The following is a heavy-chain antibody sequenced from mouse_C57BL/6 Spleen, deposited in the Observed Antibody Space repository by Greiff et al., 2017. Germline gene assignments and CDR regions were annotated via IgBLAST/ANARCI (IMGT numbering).Heavy chain of an antibody. CDR2: ISSGSSTI. V-gene: IGHV5-17*01. CDR1: GFTFSDYG. J-gene: IGHJ2*01. D-gene: IGHD4-1*01. Sequence: EVKLMESGGGLVKPGGSLKLSCAASGFTFSDYGMHWVRQAPEKGLEWVAYISSGSSTIYYADTVKGRFTISRDNAKNTLFLQMTSLRSEDTAMYYCAREEELGETFDYWGQGTTLTVSS. CDR3: AREEELGETFDY.